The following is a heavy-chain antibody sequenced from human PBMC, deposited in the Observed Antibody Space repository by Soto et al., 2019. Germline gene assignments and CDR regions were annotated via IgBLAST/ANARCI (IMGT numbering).Heavy chain of an antibody. CDR3: AIDDITVAGNFDY. CDR2: ISAYNGNT. J-gene: IGHJ4*02. D-gene: IGHD6-19*01. Sequence: ASVKVSCKASGYTYFNYGISWVRQAPGQGLEWMGWISAYNGNTNHAQKLQGRVTMTTDTSTSTAYMELRSLSSDDTAVYYCAIDDITVAGNFDYWGQGTLVTVSS. V-gene: IGHV1-18*01. CDR1: GYTYFNYG.